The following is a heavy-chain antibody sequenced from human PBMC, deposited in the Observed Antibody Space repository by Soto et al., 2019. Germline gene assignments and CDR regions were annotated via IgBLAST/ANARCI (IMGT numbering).Heavy chain of an antibody. Sequence: GGSLRLSCAASGFPFSSYAMHWVRQAPGKGLGWVADIWSAGINKYYADSVKGRFTISRDNSKNTLYLQMNNLRAEDTAVYYCARDGSGWGLDVWGQGTTVTVAS. V-gene: IGHV3-33*01. D-gene: IGHD6-19*01. CDR1: GFPFSSYA. J-gene: IGHJ6*02. CDR3: ARDGSGWGLDV. CDR2: IWSAGINK.